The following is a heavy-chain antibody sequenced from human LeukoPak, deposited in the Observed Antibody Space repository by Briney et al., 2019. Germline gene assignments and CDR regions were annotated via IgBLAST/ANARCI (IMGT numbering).Heavy chain of an antibody. Sequence: GGSLRLSRAASGFTFSSYAMSWVRQAPGKGLEWVTAISGSGGSTYYADSVKGRFTISRDNSRNMLYLQMNSLRAEDTAVYYCARSDFWSGYPIDYWGQGTLVTVSS. CDR3: ARSDFWSGYPIDY. J-gene: IGHJ4*02. V-gene: IGHV3-23*01. CDR2: ISGSGGST. D-gene: IGHD3-3*01. CDR1: GFTFSSYA.